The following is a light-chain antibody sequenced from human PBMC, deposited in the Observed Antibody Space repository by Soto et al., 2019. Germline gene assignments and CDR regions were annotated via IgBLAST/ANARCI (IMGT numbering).Light chain of an antibody. Sequence: EIVLTQSPGTLSLSPGEGATLSCKASQSGTSRYLSWYQQKPDQAPSLLIYGASIRAAGIPDRFSGSGSGTDFTLTISRLEPEDFAVYFCQQYDFSQWTFGQGTKVEIK. CDR3: QQYDFSQWT. CDR2: GAS. CDR1: QSGTSRY. J-gene: IGKJ1*01. V-gene: IGKV3-20*01.